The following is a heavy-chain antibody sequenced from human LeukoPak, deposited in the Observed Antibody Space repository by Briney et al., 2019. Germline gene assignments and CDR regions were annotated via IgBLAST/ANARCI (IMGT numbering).Heavy chain of an antibody. J-gene: IGHJ4*02. D-gene: IGHD3-22*01. V-gene: IGHV1-69*06. CDR1: GGTFSSYA. CDR3: ARMYYYDSSGYYGNDY. CDR2: IIPIFGTA. Sequence: SVKVSCKASGGTFSSYAISWVRQAPGQGLEWMGGIIPIFGTANYAQKFRGRVTITADKSTGTAYMELSSLRSDDTAVYYCARMYYYDSSGYYGNDYWGQGTLVTVSS.